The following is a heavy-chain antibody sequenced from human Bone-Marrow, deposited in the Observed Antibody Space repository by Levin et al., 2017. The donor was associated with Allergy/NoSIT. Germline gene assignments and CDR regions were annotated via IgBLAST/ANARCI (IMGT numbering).Heavy chain of an antibody. V-gene: IGHV3-23*01. CDR3: APTGGAFDY. Sequence: GESLKISCAASGFTFSSYAMSWVRQAPGKGLEWVSAISGSGGSTYYADSVKGRFTISRDNSKNTLYLQMNSLRAEDTAVYYCAPTGGAFDYWGQGTLVTVSS. CDR2: ISGSGGST. D-gene: IGHD7-27*01. CDR1: GFTFSSYA. J-gene: IGHJ4*02.